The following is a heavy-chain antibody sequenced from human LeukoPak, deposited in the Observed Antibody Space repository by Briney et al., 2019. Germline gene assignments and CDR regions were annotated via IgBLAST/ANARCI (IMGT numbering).Heavy chain of an antibody. CDR3: ARTLQLWPSYAFDI. CDR1: GYTFTSYD. CDR2: MNPNSGNT. Sequence: ASVKVSCKASGYTFTSYDINWVRQATGQGLEWMGWMNPNSGNTGYAQKFQGRVTITRNTSISTAYMELSSLRSEDTAVYYCARTLQLWPSYAFDIWGQGTMVTVSS. D-gene: IGHD5-18*01. J-gene: IGHJ3*02. V-gene: IGHV1-8*03.